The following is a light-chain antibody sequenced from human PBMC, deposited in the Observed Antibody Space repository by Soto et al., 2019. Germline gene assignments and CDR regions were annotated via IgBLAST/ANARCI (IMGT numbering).Light chain of an antibody. V-gene: IGKV3-15*01. Sequence: EVVMRQSPSSLSVCPVEGGTLSCRASQGIGDTLAWYQHKPGQTPRLLIYDTSTRATGVPTRFSGSRSGAEFTLTINSLQSEDFAVYYCQPYNNWPLTFGGGTKVDIK. J-gene: IGKJ4*01. CDR2: DTS. CDR3: QPYNNWPLT. CDR1: QGIGDT.